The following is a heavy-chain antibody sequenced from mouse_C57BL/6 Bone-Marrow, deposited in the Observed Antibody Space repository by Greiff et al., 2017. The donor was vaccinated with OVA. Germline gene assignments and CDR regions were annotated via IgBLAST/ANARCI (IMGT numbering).Heavy chain of an antibody. CDR1: GYTFTDYY. V-gene: IGHV1-19*01. Sequence: EVKLVESGPVLVKPGASVKMSCKASGYTFTDYYMNWVKQSHGKSLEWIGVINPYNGGTSYNQKFKGKATLTVDKSSSTAYMELNSLTSEDSAVYYCARLMFYYYGSSPWYFDVWGTGTTVTVSS. CDR3: ARLMFYYYGSSPWYFDV. CDR2: INPYNGGT. D-gene: IGHD1-1*01. J-gene: IGHJ1*03.